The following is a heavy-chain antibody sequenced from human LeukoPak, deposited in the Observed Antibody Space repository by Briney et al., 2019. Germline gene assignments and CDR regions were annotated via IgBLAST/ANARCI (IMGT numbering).Heavy chain of an antibody. V-gene: IGHV4-31*03. J-gene: IGHJ4*02. CDR1: GGSISSERYY. CDR2: IDYSGST. Sequence: SQTLSPTCTVSGGSISSERYYWSWIPQHPGKGLDWSGYIDYSGSTYYPPSLQSRVTLSVDTSKNQFYLHLISVTAPDAAVYYCASDRGAIGGWGQGTLV. CDR3: ASDRGAIGG. D-gene: IGHD3-10*01.